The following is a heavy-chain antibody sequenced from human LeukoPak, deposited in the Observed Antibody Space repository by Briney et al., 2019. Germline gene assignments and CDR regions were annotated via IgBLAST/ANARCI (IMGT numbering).Heavy chain of an antibody. CDR2: ISGSGGST. CDR3: AKGGYSSNSFDY. D-gene: IGHD6-19*01. V-gene: IGHV3-23*01. CDR1: GFTFSSYA. J-gene: IGHJ4*02. Sequence: GGSLRLSCAASGFTFSSYAMSWVRQAPGKGLEWVSAISGSGGSTYYADSVKGRFTISRDNSKNTLYLQMSSLRAEDTAVYYCAKGGYSSNSFDYWGQGTLVTVSS.